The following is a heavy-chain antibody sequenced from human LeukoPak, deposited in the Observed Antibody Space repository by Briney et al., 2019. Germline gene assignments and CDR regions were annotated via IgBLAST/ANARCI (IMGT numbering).Heavy chain of an antibody. CDR1: GYTFTDYH. CDR3: ARDSRILFEFGAGIVEFDY. V-gene: IGHV1-2*02. CDR2: INPKNGGT. Sequence: GAAVKVSCKASGYTFTDYHIHWVRQAPGQGLEWLGWINPKNGGTKYARKFWGRFTLTEDTSSGTAYMELNRLTSDDTAVYYCARDSRILFEFGAGIVEFDYWGQGTLVTVSS. J-gene: IGHJ4*02. D-gene: IGHD1-26*01.